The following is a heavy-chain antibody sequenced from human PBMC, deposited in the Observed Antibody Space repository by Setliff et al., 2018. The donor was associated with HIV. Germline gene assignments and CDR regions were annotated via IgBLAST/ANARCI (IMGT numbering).Heavy chain of an antibody. J-gene: IGHJ3*02. CDR1: GFTFSSYW. V-gene: IGHV3-74*01. D-gene: IGHD1-26*01. CDR2: INSDGSST. Sequence: PGGSLRLSCAASGFTFSSYWMFWVRQAPGKGLVWVSRINSDGSSTSYADSVKGRSTISRDNAKNTLYLQMNSLRADDTAVYYCIRKGEGASAFDIWGQGTMVTVSS. CDR3: IRKGEGASAFDI.